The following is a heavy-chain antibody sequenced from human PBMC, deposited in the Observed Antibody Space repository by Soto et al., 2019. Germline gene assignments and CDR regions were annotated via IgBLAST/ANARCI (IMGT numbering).Heavy chain of an antibody. J-gene: IGHJ6*02. D-gene: IGHD2-2*02. CDR3: ARVPAAIRGNGYYYGMDV. Sequence: QVQLVQSGAEVKKPGASVKVSCKASGYTFTSYGISWVRQAPGQGLEWMGWISAYNGNTNYAQKLQGRVTMTTDTSTSTAYMELRSLSSDDTAVYYCARVPAAIRGNGYYYGMDVWGQGTTVTVSS. V-gene: IGHV1-18*01. CDR1: GYTFTSYG. CDR2: ISAYNGNT.